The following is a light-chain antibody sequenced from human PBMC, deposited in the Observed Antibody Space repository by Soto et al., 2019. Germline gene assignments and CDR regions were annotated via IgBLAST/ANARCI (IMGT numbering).Light chain of an antibody. CDR1: QSVHSN. Sequence: EIVMTQSPATLSLSPGETATLSCRASQSVHSNLAWFQQHPGQAPRLLSYGASSRATGIPVRFSGSGSGTEFTLTISSLQPEDFAVYYCQQYTDWPWGTFGGGTKVGIK. J-gene: IGKJ4*01. CDR3: QQYTDWPWGT. V-gene: IGKV3-15*01. CDR2: GAS.